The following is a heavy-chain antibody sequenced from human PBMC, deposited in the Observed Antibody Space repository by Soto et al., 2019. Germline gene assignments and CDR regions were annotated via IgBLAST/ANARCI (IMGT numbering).Heavy chain of an antibody. J-gene: IGHJ6*02. V-gene: IGHV3-33*01. CDR2: IWYDGINK. D-gene: IGHD6-13*01. Sequence: QVQLVESGGGVVQPGRSLRLSCAASGFTFSTSGMNWVRQAPGKGLEWVAVIWYDGINKYYADSVKGRFTISRDNSKNXLXXQMNSLRAEDTAVYYCARYLTIAAGGTNYYYLMDVWGQGTTVTVSS. CDR3: ARYLTIAAGGTNYYYLMDV. CDR1: GFTFSTSG.